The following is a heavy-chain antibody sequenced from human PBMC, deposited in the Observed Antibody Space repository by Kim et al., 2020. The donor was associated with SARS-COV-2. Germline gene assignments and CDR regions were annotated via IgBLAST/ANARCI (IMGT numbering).Heavy chain of an antibody. V-gene: IGHV4-4*07. J-gene: IGHJ6*02. CDR3: ARGYKMTTVRYGMDV. Sequence: PSPKSRVTMSVDTSKNQFSLKLSSVTAADTAVYYCARGYKMTTVRYGMDVWGQGTTVTVSS. D-gene: IGHD4-4*01.